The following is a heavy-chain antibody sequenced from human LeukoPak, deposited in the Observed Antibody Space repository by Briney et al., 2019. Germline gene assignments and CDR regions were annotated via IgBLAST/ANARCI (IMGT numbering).Heavy chain of an antibody. V-gene: IGHV3-11*06. CDR3: AELGITMIGGV. J-gene: IGHJ6*04. Sequence: PGGSLRLSCAASGFTFSNYYMNWIRQAPGKGLEWVSYISTGSNNIHYADSVKGRFTISRDNAKNSLYLQMNSLRAEDTAVYYCAELGITMIGGVWGKGTTVTISS. CDR1: GFTFSNYY. CDR2: ISTGSNNI. D-gene: IGHD3-10*02.